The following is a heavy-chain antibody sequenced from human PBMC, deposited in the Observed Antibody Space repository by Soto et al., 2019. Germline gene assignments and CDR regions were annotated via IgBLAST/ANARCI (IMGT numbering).Heavy chain of an antibody. D-gene: IGHD2-21*02. CDR2: IFSNDEK. Sequence: SGPTLVNPTETLTLTCTVSGFSLSNARMGVSWIRQPPGKALEWLAHIFSNDEKSYSTSLKSRLTISKDTSKSQVVLTMTNMDPVDTATYYCARIRSGGYSLYYYYYMDVWGKGTTVTVSS. J-gene: IGHJ6*03. CDR1: GFSLSNARMG. CDR3: ARIRSGGYSLYYYYYMDV. V-gene: IGHV2-26*01.